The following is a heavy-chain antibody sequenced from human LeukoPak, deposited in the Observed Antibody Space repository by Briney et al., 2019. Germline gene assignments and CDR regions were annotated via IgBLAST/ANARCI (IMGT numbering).Heavy chain of an antibody. CDR1: GYTFTNYG. CDR2: ISAYNGNT. J-gene: IGHJ4*02. V-gene: IGHV1-18*01. Sequence: GASVKVSCKASGYTFTNYGINWVRQAPGQGLEWMGWISAYNGNTNYAQKLQGRVTVTTDTSTSIAYMELRSLRTDDTAVYYCASVDYWGSPSFDYWGQGTLVTVSS. D-gene: IGHD7-27*01. CDR3: ASVDYWGSPSFDY.